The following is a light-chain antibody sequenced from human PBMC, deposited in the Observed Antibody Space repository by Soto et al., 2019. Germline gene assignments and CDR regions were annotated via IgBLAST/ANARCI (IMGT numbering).Light chain of an antibody. Sequence: QTVVTQEPSLTVSPGGTVTLTCASSTGAVTSGYYPNWFQQKPGQAPRALIYLTSNKHSWTPARFSGSLLGGKAALTLSGVQPEDEAEYYCLLYYGGAVVFGGGTQLTVL. CDR3: LLYYGGAVV. J-gene: IGLJ2*01. CDR2: LTS. V-gene: IGLV7-43*01. CDR1: TGAVTSGYY.